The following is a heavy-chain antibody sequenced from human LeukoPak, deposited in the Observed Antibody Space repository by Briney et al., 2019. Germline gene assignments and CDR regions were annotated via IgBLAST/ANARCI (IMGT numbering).Heavy chain of an antibody. D-gene: IGHD3-10*01. CDR3: AKGDYYGSGRHFDY. CDR2: ISYDGRNK. V-gene: IGHV3-30*18. CDR1: GFAFSSYG. Sequence: GGALRLSFAASGFAFSSYGMHWGRQAPGKGVEWVAVISYDGRNKYYADSVKGRFTISRDNSKNTLYLQMNSLRAEDTAVYYCAKGDYYGSGRHFDYWGQGTLVTVSS. J-gene: IGHJ4*02.